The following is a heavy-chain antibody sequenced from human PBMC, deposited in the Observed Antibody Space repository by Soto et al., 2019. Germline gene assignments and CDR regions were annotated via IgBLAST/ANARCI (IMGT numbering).Heavy chain of an antibody. D-gene: IGHD5-18*01. CDR2: ISAYNGNT. V-gene: IGHV1-18*01. Sequence: GASVKVSCKASGYTFTSYGISWVRQAPGQGLEWMGWISAYNGNTNYAQKLQGRVTMTTDTSTSTAYMELRSLRADDTAVYYCARATPLPFSSYNDGRSGGNYCECWGMGTPVTVSS. J-gene: IGHJ6*03. CDR3: ARATPLPFSSYNDGRSGGNYCEC. CDR1: GYTFTSYG.